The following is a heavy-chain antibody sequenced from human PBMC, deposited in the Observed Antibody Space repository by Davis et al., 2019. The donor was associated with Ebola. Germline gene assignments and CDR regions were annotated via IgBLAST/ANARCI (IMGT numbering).Heavy chain of an antibody. Sequence: PGGSLRLSCAASGFIVSSNYMNWVRQAPGKGLEWVLVIYSDGSKYYADSVKGRFTISRDNPKNQVYLQMNSLRAEDTAMYYCARGSLDFWIGHYPYYFDYWGQGTLVAVSS. CDR2: IYSDGSK. CDR3: ARGSLDFWIGHYPYYFDY. V-gene: IGHV3-53*01. D-gene: IGHD3-3*01. J-gene: IGHJ4*02. CDR1: GFIVSSNY.